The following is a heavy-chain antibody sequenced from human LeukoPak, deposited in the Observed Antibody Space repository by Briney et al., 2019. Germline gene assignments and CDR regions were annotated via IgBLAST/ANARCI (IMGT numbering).Heavy chain of an antibody. V-gene: IGHV4-4*02. D-gene: IGHD1-26*01. J-gene: IGHJ4*02. CDR2: ISLSPLT. Sequence: PSRTLSLTCGVSGGSISGTNWWSWVRPPPGKGLEWIGEISLSPLTNYNPSLRSPLTMSLDDSKNQVSLNLTSVTAADTAVYYCSRESGPFSPFGFWGQGTLVSVHS. CDR3: SRESGPFSPFGF. CDR1: GGSISGTNW.